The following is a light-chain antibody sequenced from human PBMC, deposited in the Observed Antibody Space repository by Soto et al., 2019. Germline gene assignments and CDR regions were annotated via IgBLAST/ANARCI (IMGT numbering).Light chain of an antibody. CDR2: DAS. CDR1: QDISNY. CDR3: QQYDNLPPLT. J-gene: IGKJ4*01. Sequence: DIQMTQSPSSLSASVGDRVTITCQASQDISNYLNWYQQKPGKAPKLLIYDASNLETGVPSRFCGSGSWTDFTITISSLQPQDIATDYCQQYDNLPPLTFGGGTKVEIK. V-gene: IGKV1-33*01.